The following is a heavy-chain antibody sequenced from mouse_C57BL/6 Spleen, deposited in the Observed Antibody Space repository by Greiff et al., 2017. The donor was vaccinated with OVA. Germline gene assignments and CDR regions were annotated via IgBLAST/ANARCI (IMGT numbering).Heavy chain of an antibody. CDR2: IYPSDSET. D-gene: IGHD1-1*01. CDR1: GYTFTSYW. Sequence: QVQLQQPGAELVRPGSSVKLSCKASGYTFTSYWMAWVKQRPGQGLEWIGNIYPSDSETHYNQKFKDKATLTVDKSSSTAYMQLSSLTSEDSAVYYCARGGYGSSPAWFAYWGQGTLVTVSA. CDR3: ARGGYGSSPAWFAY. J-gene: IGHJ3*01. V-gene: IGHV1-61*01.